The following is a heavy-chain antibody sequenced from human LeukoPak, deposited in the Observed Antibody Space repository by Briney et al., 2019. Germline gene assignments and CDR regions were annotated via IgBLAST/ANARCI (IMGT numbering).Heavy chain of an antibody. CDR2: INHSGST. V-gene: IGHV4-34*01. CDR1: GGSFSGYY. D-gene: IGHD3-22*01. Sequence: SETLSLTCAAYGGSFSGYYWSWIRQPPGKGPEWIGEINHSGSTKYNQSLKSRITISVDTSKNQFSLKLSSVTAADTAVYYCARRAPYYDSSGYYPTYFDYWGQGTLVTVSS. CDR3: ARRAPYYDSSGYYPTYFDY. J-gene: IGHJ4*02.